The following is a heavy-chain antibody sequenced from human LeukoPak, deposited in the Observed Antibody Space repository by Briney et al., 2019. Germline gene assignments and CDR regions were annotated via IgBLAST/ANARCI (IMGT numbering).Heavy chain of an antibody. J-gene: IGHJ4*02. D-gene: IGHD6-13*01. CDR1: GGSISSSSYY. CDR2: IYYGGST. Sequence: SETLSLTCTVSGGSISSSSYYWGWIRQPPGKGLERIGNIYYGGSTFYSPSLKSRVTMSVDTSKNQFSLKLSSVPAADTAVYYCARPQTGIAAAGTVYYFDYWGQGTLVTVSS. V-gene: IGHV4-39*01. CDR3: ARPQTGIAAAGTVYYFDY.